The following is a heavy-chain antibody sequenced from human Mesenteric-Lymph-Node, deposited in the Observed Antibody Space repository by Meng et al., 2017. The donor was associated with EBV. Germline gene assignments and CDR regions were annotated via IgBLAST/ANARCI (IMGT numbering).Heavy chain of an antibody. CDR2: MYHSGVA. V-gene: IGHV4-39*07. CDR3: ARELAGYNPNWFDP. CDR1: DGSISGNSYF. Sequence: QLQLQEAGPGLVNPSETLSLTCTVSDGSISGNSYFWGWIRRPPGKGLEWIGTMYHSGVAYYSPSLHSRVTISLDTSKNQLSLKLKSVTAADTAVYYCARELAGYNPNWFDPWGQGALVTVSS. D-gene: IGHD3-9*01. J-gene: IGHJ5*02.